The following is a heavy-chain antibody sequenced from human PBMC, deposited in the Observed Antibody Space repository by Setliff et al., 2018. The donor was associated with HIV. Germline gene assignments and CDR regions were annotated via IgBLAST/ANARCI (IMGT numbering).Heavy chain of an antibody. J-gene: IGHJ4*02. V-gene: IGHV4-61*02. CDR1: GGSISSGSYY. CDR2: IYTSGST. Sequence: KPSETLSLTCTVSGGSISSGSYYWNWIRQPAGKGLEWIGRIYTSGSTNYNPSLKSRVTISVDTSKNQFSLKLSSVTASDTAVYYCAGLKQIGTGDYWGQGTLVTVSS. CDR3: AGLKQIGTGDY.